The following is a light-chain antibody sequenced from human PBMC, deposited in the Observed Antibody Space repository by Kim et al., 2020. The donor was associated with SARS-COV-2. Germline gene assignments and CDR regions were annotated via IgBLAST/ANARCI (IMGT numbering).Light chain of an antibody. J-gene: IGLJ3*02. CDR2: DVS. V-gene: IGLV2-14*04. CDR3: SSYTSSSTWV. Sequence: QSITISCTGTRSDVGGYNYVSWYQQHPGKAPKLMVYDVSQRPSGVSNRFSGSKSGNTASLTISGLQAEDEADYYCSSYTSSSTWVFGGGTQLTVL. CDR1: RSDVGGYNY.